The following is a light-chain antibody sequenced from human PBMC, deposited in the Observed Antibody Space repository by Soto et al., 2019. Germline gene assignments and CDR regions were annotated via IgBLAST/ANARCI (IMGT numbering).Light chain of an antibody. CDR3: QQSYSTPHT. CDR1: QGIRND. Sequence: IQMTQSPSSLSASVGDRVTITCRASQGIRNDLGWYQQKPGKAPRLLIYAATSLQSGVPSRFSGGGSGADFTLTVSSLQPEDFATYYCQQSYSTPHTFGQGTKVDIK. J-gene: IGKJ1*01. V-gene: IGKV1-39*01. CDR2: AAT.